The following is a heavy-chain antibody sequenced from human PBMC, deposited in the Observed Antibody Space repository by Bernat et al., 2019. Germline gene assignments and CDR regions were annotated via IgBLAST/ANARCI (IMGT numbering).Heavy chain of an antibody. CDR1: GFIFSSSY. CDR2: MNQDGREK. CDR3: ARDPEWGALDI. Sequence: VQLVESGGGVVQPGRSLRLSCAASGFIFSSSYMTWVRQAPGKGPEWVAIMNQDGREKTYVDSVKGRFSISRDNAKNSLYLQMSSLRVEDTALYYCARDPEWGALDIWGQGTMVTVSS. V-gene: IGHV3-7*03. J-gene: IGHJ3*02. D-gene: IGHD1-14*01.